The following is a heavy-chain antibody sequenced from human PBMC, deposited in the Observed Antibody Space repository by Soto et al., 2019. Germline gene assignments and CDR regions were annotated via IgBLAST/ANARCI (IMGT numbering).Heavy chain of an antibody. J-gene: IGHJ4*02. CDR1: GGSISSSSYY. CDR3: ARDHVRFLEWLLYKGGFDY. D-gene: IGHD3-3*01. V-gene: IGHV4-39*02. Sequence: SETLSLSCTVSGGSISSSSYYGGWIRQPPGKGLEWIGSIYYSGSTYYNPSLKSRVTISVDTSKNQFSLKLSSVTAADTAVYYCARDHVRFLEWLLYKGGFDYWGQGTLVTVSS. CDR2: IYYSGST.